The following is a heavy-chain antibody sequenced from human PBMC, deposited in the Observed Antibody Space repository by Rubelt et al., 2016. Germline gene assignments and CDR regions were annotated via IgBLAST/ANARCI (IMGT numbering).Heavy chain of an antibody. CDR3: ASGSSEWLMDAFDI. J-gene: IGHJ3*02. CDR1: GGSFSGYY. CDR2: INHSGST. D-gene: IGHD6-19*01. Sequence: QVQLQQWGAGLLKPSETLSLTCAVYGGSFSGYYWCWIRQPPGQGLEWIGEINHSGSTDYNPSLKSRVTISVDTSKNQFSLKLSSVTAADTAVYYCASGSSEWLMDAFDIWGQGTMVTVSS. V-gene: IGHV4-34*01.